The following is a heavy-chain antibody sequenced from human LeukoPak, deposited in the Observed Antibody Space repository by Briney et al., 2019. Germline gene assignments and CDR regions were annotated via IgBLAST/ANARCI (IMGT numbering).Heavy chain of an antibody. CDR1: GGSLSNYY. CDR2: ISTGGRI. J-gene: IGHJ5*02. V-gene: IGHV4-4*07. Sequence: PSETLSLTCTVSGGSLSNYYWSWIRQPAGTGREWIGRISTGGRINYNSSIESRVTMSVDTSKNQFSLKLISVPAADTAVYYCARTIGLMVYAGMLDWFDPWGQGTLVTVSS. D-gene: IGHD2-8*01. CDR3: ARTIGLMVYAGMLDWFDP.